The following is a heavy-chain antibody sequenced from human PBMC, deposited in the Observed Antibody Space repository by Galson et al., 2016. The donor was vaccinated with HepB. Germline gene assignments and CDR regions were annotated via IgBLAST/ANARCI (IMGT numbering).Heavy chain of an antibody. V-gene: IGHV3-30*01. CDR2: ISEDGSKT. Sequence: SLRLSCAASGFTFSSYAMHWVRQAPGKGLEWVAVISEDGSKTDYADSVKGRFTISRGSSKNILYLQMNSLRVEDTAVYHCARELQGRRTVNRFDPWGQGTLVAVSS. D-gene: IGHD1-14*01. J-gene: IGHJ5*02. CDR1: GFTFSSYA. CDR3: ARELQGRRTVNRFDP.